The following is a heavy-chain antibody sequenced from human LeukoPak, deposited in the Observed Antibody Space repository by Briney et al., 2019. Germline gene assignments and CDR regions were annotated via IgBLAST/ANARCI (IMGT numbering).Heavy chain of an antibody. J-gene: IGHJ4*02. D-gene: IGHD3-10*01. Sequence: GGSLRLSCAASGFTFSSYWMSWVRQAPGKGLEWVANIKQDGSEIYYVDSVKGRFIISRDNARNSLYLQMNSLRAEDTAVYHCARERSYGSRDFDYWGQGTLVTVSS. CDR3: ARERSYGSRDFDY. CDR1: GFTFSSYW. V-gene: IGHV3-7*03. CDR2: IKQDGSEI.